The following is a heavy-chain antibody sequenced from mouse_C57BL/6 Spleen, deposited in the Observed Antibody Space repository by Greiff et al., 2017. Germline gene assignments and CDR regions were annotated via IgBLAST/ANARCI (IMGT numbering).Heavy chain of an antibody. CDR2: ISSGGSYT. Sequence: DVQLVESGGDLVKPGGSLKLSCAASGFTFSSYGMSWVRQTPDKRLEWVATISSGGSYTYYPDSVKGRFTISRDNAKNTLYLQMSSLKSEDTAMYYCARGATVVATHYAMDYWGRGTSVTVSS. J-gene: IGHJ4*01. CDR3: ARGATVVATHYAMDY. V-gene: IGHV5-6*01. D-gene: IGHD1-1*01. CDR1: GFTFSSYG.